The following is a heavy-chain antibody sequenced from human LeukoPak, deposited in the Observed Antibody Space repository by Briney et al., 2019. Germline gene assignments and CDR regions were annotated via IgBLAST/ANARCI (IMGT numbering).Heavy chain of an antibody. V-gene: IGHV3-48*03. CDR1: GFTFSTYE. CDR2: ISTSGSTI. Sequence: GGSLRLSCAASGFTFSTYEMNWVRQAPGKGLEWVSYISTSGSTIYYADSVKGRFTISRDNAKNSLYLQMNSLRAEDTAVYYCAKDEAGGFDYWGQGTLVTVSS. D-gene: IGHD3-10*01. CDR3: AKDEAGGFDY. J-gene: IGHJ4*02.